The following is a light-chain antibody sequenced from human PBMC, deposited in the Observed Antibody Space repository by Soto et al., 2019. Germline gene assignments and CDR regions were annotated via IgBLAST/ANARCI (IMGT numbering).Light chain of an antibody. CDR3: QQYRT. V-gene: IGKV1-9*01. Sequence: IHVTQSPCFHSESIRSIVNITCRASQDFSNFLAWYQQKPGKSPKLLIYDASALPRGVPSRFSGSGAGTKFPRTIRSLQPEDFATYYCQQYRTFGQGTKVDIK. J-gene: IGKJ1*01. CDR2: DAS. CDR1: QDFSNF.